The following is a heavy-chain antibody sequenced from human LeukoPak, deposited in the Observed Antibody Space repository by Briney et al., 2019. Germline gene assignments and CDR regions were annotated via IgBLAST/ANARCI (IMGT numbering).Heavy chain of an antibody. CDR2: ITGSGGST. J-gene: IGHJ4*02. CDR3: AKEVVLGFGTSAIDY. CDR1: GSTFSNYA. D-gene: IGHD2-15*01. V-gene: IGHV3-23*01. Sequence: GGSLRLSCAASGSTFSNYAMSWVRQAPGKGLEWVSHITGSGGSTYYADSVKGRFTISRDTSKSTLYLQMNSLRAEDTAVYYCAKEVVLGFGTSAIDYWGQGTLVTVSS.